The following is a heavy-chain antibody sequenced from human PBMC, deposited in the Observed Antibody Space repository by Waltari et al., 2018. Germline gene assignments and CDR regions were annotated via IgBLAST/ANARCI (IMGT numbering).Heavy chain of an antibody. V-gene: IGHV3-21*01. Sequence: EVQLVESGGGLVTPGESLRLSCVASGFSFHSYTMNWVRQAPGKGLEWVSSIGANGDYIYYADSVKGRFTTSRDNARNSLYLQMTSLRVEDTAIYFCASHFEDYCYYMDVWGKGTTVTVSS. J-gene: IGHJ6*03. CDR1: GFSFHSYT. CDR3: ASHFEDYCYYMDV. CDR2: IGANGDYI.